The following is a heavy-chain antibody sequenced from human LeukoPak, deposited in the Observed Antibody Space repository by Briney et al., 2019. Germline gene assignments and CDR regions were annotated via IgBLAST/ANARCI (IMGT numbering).Heavy chain of an antibody. Sequence: GGSLRLSCAASGFTFSSYTMHWVRQAPGKGLEYVSAISSNGGSTYYANSVKGRFTISRDNSKNTLYLQMGSLRAEDMAVYYCARWRHSSGYYYDDWGQGTLVSVSS. J-gene: IGHJ4*02. CDR2: ISSNGGST. CDR1: GFTFSSYT. D-gene: IGHD3-22*01. V-gene: IGHV3-64*01. CDR3: ARWRHSSGYYYDD.